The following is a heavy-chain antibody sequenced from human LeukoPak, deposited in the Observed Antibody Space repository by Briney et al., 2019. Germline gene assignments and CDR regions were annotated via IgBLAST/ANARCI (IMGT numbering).Heavy chain of an antibody. CDR3: AKSPTVDAAFDI. CDR2: IGYTGDST. D-gene: IGHD4-23*01. J-gene: IGHJ3*02. Sequence: GGSLRLSCAASGFTFSSYAMNWVRQAPGKGLEWVSGIGYTGDSTFYADSVKGRFTVSRDSSKNTLYLHMNSLRAEDTALYYCAKSPTVDAAFDIWGQGTMVTVSS. V-gene: IGHV3-23*01. CDR1: GFTFSSYA.